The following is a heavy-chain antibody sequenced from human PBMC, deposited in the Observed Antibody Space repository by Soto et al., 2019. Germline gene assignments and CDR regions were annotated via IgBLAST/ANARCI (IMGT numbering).Heavy chain of an antibody. J-gene: IGHJ4*02. CDR1: GGSISSGGYY. CDR3: ARVGRPAYYFDY. D-gene: IGHD6-6*01. CDR2: IYYSGST. Sequence: PSETLSLTCTVSGGSISSGGYYWSWIRQHPGKGLEWIGYIYYSGSTYYNPSLKSRVTILVDTSKNQFSLKLSSVTAADTAVYYCARVGRPAYYFDYCGRGTLVTVSS. V-gene: IGHV4-31*03.